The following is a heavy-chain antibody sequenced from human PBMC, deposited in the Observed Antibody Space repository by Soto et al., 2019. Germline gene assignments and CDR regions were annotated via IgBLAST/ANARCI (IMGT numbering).Heavy chain of an antibody. Sequence: QVQLVQSGAEVKKPGSSVRVSCKASGYTFTHYYIHGVRQAPGQGLEWMGIINPNGGITTYAQKFRAGFSMTRDTSTSTVYLELSSLRSEDSAVYYCATSVNSAMAFDYWGQGTLVTVSS. J-gene: IGHJ4*02. CDR3: ATSVNSAMAFDY. CDR1: GYTFTHYY. D-gene: IGHD5-18*01. V-gene: IGHV1-46*01. CDR2: INPNGGIT.